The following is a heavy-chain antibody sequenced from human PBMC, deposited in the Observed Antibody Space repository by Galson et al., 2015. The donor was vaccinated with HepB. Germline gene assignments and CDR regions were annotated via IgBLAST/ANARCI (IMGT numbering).Heavy chain of an antibody. CDR2: ISSSSSYI. J-gene: IGHJ6*03. CDR3: ARDGVVATYYYYYMDV. V-gene: IGHV3-21*01. Sequence: SLRLSCAASGFTFSSYSMNWVRQAPGKGLEWVSSISSSSSYIYYADSVKGRFTISRDNAKNSLYLQMNSLRAEDTAVYYCARDGVVATYYYYYMDVWGKGTTVTVSS. D-gene: IGHD2-2*01. CDR1: GFTFSSYS.